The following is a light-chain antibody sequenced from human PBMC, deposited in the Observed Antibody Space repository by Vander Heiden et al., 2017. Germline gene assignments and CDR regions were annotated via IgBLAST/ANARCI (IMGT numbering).Light chain of an antibody. CDR2: DAS. CDR3: QQRSDWLT. J-gene: IGKJ4*01. CDR1: QSVSRY. Sequence: EIVLTQSPATLSLSPGERGTLSCRASQSVSRYLAWYQQKPGQAPRLLIYDASKGATGIPARFSGSGSGTDFTLTISSLEPEDFAVYYCQQRSDWLTFGGGTKVEIK. V-gene: IGKV3-11*01.